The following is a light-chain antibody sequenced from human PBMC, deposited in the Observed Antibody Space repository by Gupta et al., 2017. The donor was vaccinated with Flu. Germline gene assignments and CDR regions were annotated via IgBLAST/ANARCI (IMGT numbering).Light chain of an antibody. V-gene: IGLV2-14*03. Sequence: TSSDVGGYNYVSWYQQPPGKAPKLLIYDINSRPAGVSGRFAGSKSGNTASLTISGLQAEDEAHYFCSSYTSSTTLLFGGGTKVTVL. CDR1: SSDVGGYNY. CDR3: SSYTSSTTLL. J-gene: IGLJ2*01. CDR2: DIN.